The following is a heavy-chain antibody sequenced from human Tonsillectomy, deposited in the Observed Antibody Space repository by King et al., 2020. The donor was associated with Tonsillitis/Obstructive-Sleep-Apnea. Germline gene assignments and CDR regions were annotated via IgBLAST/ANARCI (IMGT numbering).Heavy chain of an antibody. CDR1: GGSISSYY. V-gene: IGHV4-59*01. CDR2: IYSSGSI. Sequence: QLQESGPGLVKSSETLSLTCTVSGGSISSYYWSWIRQPPGKGLEWIGYIYSSGSINYNPSLKSRVTLSVDTSKNQFSLKLSSVTAADTAIYYCARGTTYYDFWSGSVAFDIWGLGTMVTVSS. J-gene: IGHJ3*02. D-gene: IGHD3-3*01. CDR3: ARGTTYYDFWSGSVAFDI.